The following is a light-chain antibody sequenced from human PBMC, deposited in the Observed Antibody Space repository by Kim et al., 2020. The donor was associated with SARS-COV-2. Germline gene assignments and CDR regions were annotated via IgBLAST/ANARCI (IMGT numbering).Light chain of an antibody. CDR3: LQHENFPLT. CDR2: EAT. V-gene: IGKV5-2*01. CDR1: QDIDDD. J-gene: IGKJ2*01. Sequence: ETTLTQSPTVMSVTPGDKVNITCRASQDIDDDVNWYQRKPGEAAVFIIQEATRLVPGISPRFSGSGSGTDFTLTIQNIQSEDAAYYCCLQHENFPLTFGQGTQLEI.